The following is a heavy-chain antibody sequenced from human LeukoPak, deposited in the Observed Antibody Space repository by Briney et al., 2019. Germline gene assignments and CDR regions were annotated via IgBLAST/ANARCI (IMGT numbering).Heavy chain of an antibody. CDR1: GFTISNNA. D-gene: IGHD4-17*01. J-gene: IGHJ4*02. CDR3: ARCTTGNTHYLIDY. Sequence: PGGSLRLSCAAPGFTISNNAMSRVRQAPGKGLEWVSAISGSADSVKGRFTISRDNSKNTLYLQMNSLRAEDTAVYYCARCTTGNTHYLIDYWGQGTLVTVSS. CDR2: ISGS. V-gene: IGHV3-23*01.